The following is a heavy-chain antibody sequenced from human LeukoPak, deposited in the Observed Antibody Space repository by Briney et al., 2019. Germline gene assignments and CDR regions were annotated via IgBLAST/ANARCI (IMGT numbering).Heavy chain of an antibody. V-gene: IGHV4-31*03. CDR2: IYYSGST. CDR3: ARGIAARPTNWFDP. D-gene: IGHD6-6*01. CDR1: GGSISSGGYY. J-gene: IGHJ5*02. Sequence: PSQTLSLTCTVSGGSISSGGYYWSRIREHPGKGLEWIGYIYYSGSTYYNPSLKSRVTISVDTSKNQFSLKLSSVTAADTAVYYCARGIAARPTNWFDPWGQGTLVTVSS.